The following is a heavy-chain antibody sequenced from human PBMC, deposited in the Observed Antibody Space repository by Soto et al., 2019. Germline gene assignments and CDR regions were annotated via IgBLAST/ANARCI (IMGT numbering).Heavy chain of an antibody. CDR2: INWNGRTK. CDR1: GFSFDDYG. J-gene: IGHJ4*02. Sequence: GGSLRLSCAASGFSFDDYGMSWVRQVPGKRLEWVAGINWNGRTKDYVDSVKGRFTISRDTAKSSVYLQMNSLRAEDTALYFCARASPRGRYFDCLIFPLGHWGQGTLVTVSS. CDR3: ARASPRGRYFDCLIFPLGH. V-gene: IGHV3-20*04. D-gene: IGHD3-9*01.